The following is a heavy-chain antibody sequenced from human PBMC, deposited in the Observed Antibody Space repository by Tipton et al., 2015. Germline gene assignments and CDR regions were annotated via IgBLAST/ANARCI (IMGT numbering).Heavy chain of an antibody. D-gene: IGHD6-6*01. V-gene: IGHV1-18*01. Sequence: VQLVQSGAEVKKPGASVKASCKASGYTFTSYGISWVRQAPGQGLEWMGWISPFNVNANYAQKLQGRVTMTADTSTSTAYMELRSLRSDDTAVYYCAREYSGSSNWFDPWGQGTLVTVSS. CDR3: AREYSGSSNWFDP. CDR1: GYTFTSYG. J-gene: IGHJ5*02. CDR2: ISPFNVNA.